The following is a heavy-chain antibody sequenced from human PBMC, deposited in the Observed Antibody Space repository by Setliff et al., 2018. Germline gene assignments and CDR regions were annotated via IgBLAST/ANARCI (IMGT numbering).Heavy chain of an antibody. CDR3: ARVADGSGSFYLGFDS. D-gene: IGHD3-10*01. J-gene: IGHJ4*02. CDR2: IYYSGST. CDR1: GGSISSSSYY. Sequence: SETLFLTCTVSGGSISSSSYYWGWIRQPPGKGLEWIGSIYYSGSTYYNSSLKSRITISIDTSKNHFSLELNSVTAADSAVYYCARVADGSGSFYLGFDSWGQGILVTVSS. V-gene: IGHV4-39*07.